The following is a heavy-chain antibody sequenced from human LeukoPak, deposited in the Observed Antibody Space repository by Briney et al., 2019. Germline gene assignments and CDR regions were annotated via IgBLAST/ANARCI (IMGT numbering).Heavy chain of an antibody. CDR1: GGSISSSSYY. CDR2: IYYTGST. D-gene: IGHD3-16*01. Sequence: PSETLSLTCTVSGGSISSSSYYWGWIRQPPGKGLEWIGSIYYTGSTYYNPSLKSRVTISVDTSKNQFSLKLSSVTAADTAVYYCARVFERGVYDSAFDIWGQGTMVTVSS. V-gene: IGHV4-39*07. J-gene: IGHJ3*02. CDR3: ARVFERGVYDSAFDI.